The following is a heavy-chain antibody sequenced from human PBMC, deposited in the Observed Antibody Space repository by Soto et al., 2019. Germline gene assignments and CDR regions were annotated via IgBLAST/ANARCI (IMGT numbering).Heavy chain of an antibody. Sequence: EVQLVESGGGLVQPGGSLTLSCAASGVTFSSYWMHWVRQAPGKGVVWCSRISPDGRGKKYADSEKGRFNTSRDNAKNTLYLQMNSLRPEDTAVYYCARVGQGAWYFDLWGRGTLVTVSS. CDR2: ISPDGRGK. CDR1: GVTFSSYW. D-gene: IGHD1-26*01. J-gene: IGHJ2*01. CDR3: ARVGQGAWYFDL. V-gene: IGHV3-74*01.